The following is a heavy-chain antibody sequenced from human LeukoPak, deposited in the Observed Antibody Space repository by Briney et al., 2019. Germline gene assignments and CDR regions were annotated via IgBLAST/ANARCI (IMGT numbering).Heavy chain of an antibody. CDR3: ARMYCSGGSCYGDDY. CDR1: GYTFTSYA. D-gene: IGHD2-15*01. J-gene: IGHJ4*02. V-gene: IGHV7-4-1*02. CDR2: INTNTGNP. Sequence: ASVKVSCKASGYTFTSYAMNWVRPAPGQGREWMGWINTNTGNPTYAQGFTGRFVFSLDTSVSTAYLQISSLKAEDTAVYYCARMYCSGGSCYGDDYWGQGTLVTVSS.